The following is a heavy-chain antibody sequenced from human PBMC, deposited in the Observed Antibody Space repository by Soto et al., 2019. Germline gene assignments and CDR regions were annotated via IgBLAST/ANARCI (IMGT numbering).Heavy chain of an antibody. V-gene: IGHV1-3*01. CDR2: INAANGYT. J-gene: IGHJ4*02. D-gene: IGHD3-10*01. Sequence: QVQLVQSGGEVKKPGASVKVSCKASGYSFTSFPIHWVRQAPGQGLESMGWINAANGYTRYSQKFQGRVTITTDTPATTAYMDLSSLTSEDTAVYYCARGGGLDDWGQGTLITVSS. CDR1: GYSFTSFP. CDR3: ARGGGLDD.